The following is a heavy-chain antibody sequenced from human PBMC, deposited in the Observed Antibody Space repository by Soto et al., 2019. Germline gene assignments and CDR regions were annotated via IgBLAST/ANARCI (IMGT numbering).Heavy chain of an antibody. V-gene: IGHV3-30*18. Sequence: QVQLVESGGGVVQPGRSLRLSCAASGFTFSSYGMHWVRQAPGKGLEWVAVISYDGSNKYYADSVKGRFTISRDNSKNTLYLQMNRLRAEDTAVYYCANGEDSSRWYGGYYYYYGMDVWGQGTTVTVSS. CDR3: ANGEDSSRWYGGYYYYYGMDV. J-gene: IGHJ6*02. D-gene: IGHD6-13*01. CDR2: ISYDGSNK. CDR1: GFTFSSYG.